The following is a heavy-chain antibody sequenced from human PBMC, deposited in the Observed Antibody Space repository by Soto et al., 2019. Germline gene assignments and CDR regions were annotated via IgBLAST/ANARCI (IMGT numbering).Heavy chain of an antibody. D-gene: IGHD2-15*01. Sequence: AGGSLRLSCAASGFTFSSYSMNWVRQAPGKGLKWVSYISSTSSTMYYADSVKGRFSISRDNAKNSLYLQMNSLRDEDTAVYYCARECSGGSCYGIFDLWGQGTVVTVSS. CDR3: ARECSGGSCYGIFDL. CDR1: GFTFSSYS. CDR2: ISSTSSTM. J-gene: IGHJ3*01. V-gene: IGHV3-48*02.